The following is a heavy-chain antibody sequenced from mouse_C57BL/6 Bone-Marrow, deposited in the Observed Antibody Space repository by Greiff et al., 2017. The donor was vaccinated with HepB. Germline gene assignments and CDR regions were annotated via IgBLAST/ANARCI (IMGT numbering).Heavy chain of an antibody. CDR1: GFSLSTFGMG. Sequence: QVTLKESGPGLLQSSQTLRLTCFFPGFSLSTFGMGVSWIRQPSGKGLEWLSHIYWDDDKRYNPSLKSRCTISNATSRKLVFLKITSVDTSDTATYYCARRALDLRYDYWGQGTTLTVSS. V-gene: IGHV8-12*01. D-gene: IGHD5-1*01. CDR2: IYWDDDK. J-gene: IGHJ2*01. CDR3: ARRALDLRYDY.